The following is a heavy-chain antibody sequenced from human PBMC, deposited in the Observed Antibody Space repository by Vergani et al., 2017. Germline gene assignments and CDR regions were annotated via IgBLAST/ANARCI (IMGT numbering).Heavy chain of an antibody. CDR2: IKQDGSEK. V-gene: IGHV3-7*01. Sequence: VQLVESGGGVVQPGRSLRLSCAASGFTFSSYAMHWVRQAPGKGLEWVANIKQDGSEKYYVDSVKGRFTISRDNAKNSLYLQMNSLRAEDTAVYYCARDKLRANYYYYGMDVWGQGTTVTVSS. CDR1: GFTFSSYA. CDR3: ARDKLRANYYYYGMDV. J-gene: IGHJ6*02.